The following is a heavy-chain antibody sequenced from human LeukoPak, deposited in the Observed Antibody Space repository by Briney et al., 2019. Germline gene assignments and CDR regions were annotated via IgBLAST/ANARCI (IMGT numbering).Heavy chain of an antibody. CDR3: ARHGGVAPFDY. CDR1: GGSFSGYY. Sequence: SETLSLTCAVYGGSFSGYYWSWIRQPPGKGLEWIGEINHSGSTNYNPSLKSRVTISVDTSKNQFSLHLSSVTAADTAVYCCARHGGVAPFDYWGQGTLVTVSS. CDR2: INHSGST. V-gene: IGHV4-34*01. D-gene: IGHD2-8*02. J-gene: IGHJ4*02.